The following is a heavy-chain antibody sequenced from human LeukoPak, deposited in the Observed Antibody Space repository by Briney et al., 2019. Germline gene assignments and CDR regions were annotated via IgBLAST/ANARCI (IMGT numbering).Heavy chain of an antibody. CDR3: ARGGPGYYYGSGSYFWSWFDP. V-gene: IGHV4-34*01. Sequence: SETLSLTCAVYGGSFSGHYWSWIRQPPGKGLEWIGEINHSGSTNYNPSLKSRVTISVDTSKNQFSLKLSSVTAADTAVYYCARGGPGYYYGSGSYFWSWFDPWGQGTLVTVSS. CDR1: GGSFSGHY. J-gene: IGHJ5*02. D-gene: IGHD3-10*01. CDR2: INHSGST.